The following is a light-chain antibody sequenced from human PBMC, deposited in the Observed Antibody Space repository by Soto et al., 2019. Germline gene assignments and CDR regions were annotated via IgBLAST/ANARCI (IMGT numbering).Light chain of an antibody. Sequence: QSALTQPASVSGSPGQSITMSCTGASSDVGGYDYVSWYRQHPGKAPTVIIYEVTTRPSGVSSRFSGSKSGNTASLTISGLQAEDEADYYCATWDDSLNGWVFGGGTKLTVL. J-gene: IGLJ3*02. CDR1: SSDVGGYDY. CDR3: ATWDDSLNGWV. CDR2: EVT. V-gene: IGLV2-14*01.